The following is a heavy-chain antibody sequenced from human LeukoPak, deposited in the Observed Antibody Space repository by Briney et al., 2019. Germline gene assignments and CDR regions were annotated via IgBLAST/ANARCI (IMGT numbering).Heavy chain of an antibody. Sequence: GGSLRLSCAASEFTFSSYAVSWVRQAPGKGLAWVSAISDSGGSTQYADSVRGRFTISRDNSKNTLYLQMNSLRAEDTAVYYCANKEGYGASDYWGQGTLVTVSS. V-gene: IGHV3-23*01. CDR3: ANKEGYGASDY. CDR2: ISDSGGST. J-gene: IGHJ4*02. D-gene: IGHD4-17*01. CDR1: EFTFSSYA.